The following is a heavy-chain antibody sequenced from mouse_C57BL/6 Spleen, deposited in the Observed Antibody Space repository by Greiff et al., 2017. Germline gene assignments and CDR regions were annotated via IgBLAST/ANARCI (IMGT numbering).Heavy chain of an antibody. CDR3: ARWAFFGY. J-gene: IGHJ2*01. Sequence: EVQLQQSGPELVKPGASVKISCKASGYTFTDYYMNWVKQSHGKSLEWIGDINPNNGGTSYNQKFKGKATLTVDKSSSTAYMELRSLTSEDSAVYYCARWAFFGYWGQGTTLTVSS. V-gene: IGHV1-26*01. CDR1: GYTFTDYY. CDR2: INPNNGGT.